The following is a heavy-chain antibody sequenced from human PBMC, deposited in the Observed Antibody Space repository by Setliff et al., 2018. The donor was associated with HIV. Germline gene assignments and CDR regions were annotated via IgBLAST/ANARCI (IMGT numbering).Heavy chain of an antibody. J-gene: IGHJ2*01. CDR1: AASIRSHY. D-gene: IGHD2-15*01. Sequence: PSETLSLTCTVSAASIRSHYWGWIRQPPGKGLEWIGSIYYSGSTYYNPSLKSRVTISVDTSKNQFSLKLSSVTAADTAVYYCARSRGDIVMMVAAHWYFDLWGRGTLVTVSS. CDR3: ARSRGDIVMMVAAHWYFDL. CDR2: IYYSGST. V-gene: IGHV4-39*07.